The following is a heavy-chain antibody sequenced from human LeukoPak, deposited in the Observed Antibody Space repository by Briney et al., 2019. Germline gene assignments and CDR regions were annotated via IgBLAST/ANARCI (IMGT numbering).Heavy chain of an antibody. CDR3: ARRYSSGWYYFHY. V-gene: IGHV1-69*13. Sequence: WASVKVSCKASGYTFTGYYMHWVRQAPGQGLEWMGGIIPIFGTANYAQKFQGRVTITADESTSTAYMELSSLRSEDTAVYYCARRYSSGWYYFHYWGQGTLVTVSS. J-gene: IGHJ4*02. CDR1: GYTFTGYY. D-gene: IGHD6-19*01. CDR2: IIPIFGTA.